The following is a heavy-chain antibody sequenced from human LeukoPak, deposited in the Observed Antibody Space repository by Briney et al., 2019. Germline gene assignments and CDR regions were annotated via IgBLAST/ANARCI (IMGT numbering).Heavy chain of an antibody. V-gene: IGHV4-4*02. CDR2: IYHSGST. J-gene: IGHJ4*02. CDR3: ARAIYSSSWYFTYYFDY. D-gene: IGHD6-13*01. Sequence: SETLSLTCSVSGGSISSSNWWSWVRQPPGKGLEWIGEIYHSGSTNYNPSLKSRVTISVDKSKNQFSLKLSSVTAADTAVYYCARAIYSSSWYFTYYFDYWGQGTLVTVSS. CDR1: GGSISSSNW.